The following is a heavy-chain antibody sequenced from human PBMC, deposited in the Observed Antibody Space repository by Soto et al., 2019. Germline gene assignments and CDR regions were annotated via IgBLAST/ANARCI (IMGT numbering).Heavy chain of an antibody. Sequence: PSETLSLTCAVYGGSFSGYYWSWIRQPPGKGLEWIGEINHSGSTNYNPSLKSRVTISVDTSKNQFSLKLSSVTAADTAVYYCARGRIAARRGGLHYWGQGTLVTVSS. CDR2: INHSGST. D-gene: IGHD6-6*01. J-gene: IGHJ4*02. CDR1: GGSFSGYY. CDR3: ARGRIAARRGGLHY. V-gene: IGHV4-34*01.